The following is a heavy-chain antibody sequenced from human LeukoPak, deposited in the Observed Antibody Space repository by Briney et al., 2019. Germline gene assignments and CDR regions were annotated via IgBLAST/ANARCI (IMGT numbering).Heavy chain of an antibody. D-gene: IGHD6-13*01. V-gene: IGHV3-21*01. Sequence: PGGSLRLSCAASGFTLSSWAMNWVRQAPGKGLEWVSSIGSSSSYIYYADSVKGRFTISRDNAKNLVYLQMNSLRGEDTAVYYCVRARSSSWYYFDYWGQGSLVTVSS. CDR3: VRARSSSWYYFDY. CDR2: IGSSSSYI. CDR1: GFTLSSWA. J-gene: IGHJ4*02.